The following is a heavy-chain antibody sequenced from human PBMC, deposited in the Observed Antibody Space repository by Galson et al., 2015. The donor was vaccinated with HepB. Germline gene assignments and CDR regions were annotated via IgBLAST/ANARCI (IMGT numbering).Heavy chain of an antibody. CDR2: ISSSSSYI. Sequence: SLRLSCAASGFTFSSYSINWVRQAPGRGLEWVSSISSSSSYIYYADSVKGRFTISRDNAKNSLYLQMNSLRAEDTAVYYCARDGGYESIAAFDYWGQGTLVTVPS. J-gene: IGHJ4*02. V-gene: IGHV3-21*01. CDR3: ARDGGYESIAAFDY. D-gene: IGHD5-12*01. CDR1: GFTFSSYS.